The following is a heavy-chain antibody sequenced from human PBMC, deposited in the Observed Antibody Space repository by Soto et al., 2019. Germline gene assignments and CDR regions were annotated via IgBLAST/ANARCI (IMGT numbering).Heavy chain of an antibody. CDR3: ARSPRITIFGVVYGMDV. D-gene: IGHD3-3*01. CDR1: GYTFTSYA. J-gene: IGHJ6*02. CDR2: INAGNGNT. V-gene: IGHV1-3*01. Sequence: ASVKVSCKASGYTFTSYAMHWVRQAPGQRLEWMGWINAGNGNTKYSQKFQGRVTITRDTSASTAYMELSSLRSEDTAVYYCARSPRITIFGVVYGMDVWGQGTTVTVSS.